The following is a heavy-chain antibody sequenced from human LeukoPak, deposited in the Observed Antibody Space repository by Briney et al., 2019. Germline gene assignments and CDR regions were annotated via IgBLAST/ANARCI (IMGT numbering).Heavy chain of an antibody. Sequence: SETLSLTCAVSGYSISNDYWVWIRQPPGRGLEWIGSLYHSDSDYYNTSLRSRVSMSVDTSKNQFSLTLSFVTAADTAVYYCARQHDSYYYYYIDVWGSGTTVTVSS. CDR2: LYHSDSD. CDR3: ARQHDSYYYYYIDV. CDR1: GYSISNDY. J-gene: IGHJ6*03. V-gene: IGHV4-38-2*01.